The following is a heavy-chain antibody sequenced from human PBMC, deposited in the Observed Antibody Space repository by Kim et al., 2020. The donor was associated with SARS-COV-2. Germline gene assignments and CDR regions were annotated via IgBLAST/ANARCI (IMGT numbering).Heavy chain of an antibody. CDR2: ISYDGSNK. J-gene: IGHJ2*01. CDR1: GFTFSSYA. V-gene: IGHV3-30*04. CDR3: ARDNGSGDWYFDL. D-gene: IGHD4-17*01. Sequence: GGSLRLSCAASGFTFSSYAMHWVRQAPGKGLEWVAVISYDGSNKYYADSVKGRFTISRDNSKNTLYLQMNSLRAEDTAVYYCARDNGSGDWYFDLWGRGTLVTVSS.